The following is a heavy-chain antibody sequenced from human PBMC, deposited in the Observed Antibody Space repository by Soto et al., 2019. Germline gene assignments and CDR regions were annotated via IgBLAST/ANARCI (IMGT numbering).Heavy chain of an antibody. CDR1: GCTFSNYE. CDR3: SRCGAVDGNDY. Sequence: EVQLVESGGGLAQPGGSLRLSCVASGCTFSNYEMNWVRQAPGKGPEWVSYISSSGDTDYYADFVKGRFTISRDNAKNSLYLQMISLRAEDTALYDCSRCGAVDGNDYWGQGTLVTVSS. CDR2: ISSSGDTD. V-gene: IGHV3-48*03. J-gene: IGHJ4*02. D-gene: IGHD6-19*01.